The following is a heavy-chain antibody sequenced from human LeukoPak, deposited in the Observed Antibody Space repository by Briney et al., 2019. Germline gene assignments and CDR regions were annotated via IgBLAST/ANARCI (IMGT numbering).Heavy chain of an antibody. D-gene: IGHD3-22*01. Sequence: SETLSLTCTVSGVSISSYYWSWVRQPPGKGLEWIGYIYYTGSTNYNPSLKSRVTISVDTSKKQFSLKLRSVTAADTAVYYCARENYFDRSGYYPNWLDPWGQGTLVTVSS. J-gene: IGHJ5*02. CDR3: ARENYFDRSGYYPNWLDP. CDR2: IYYTGST. V-gene: IGHV4-59*01. CDR1: GVSISSYY.